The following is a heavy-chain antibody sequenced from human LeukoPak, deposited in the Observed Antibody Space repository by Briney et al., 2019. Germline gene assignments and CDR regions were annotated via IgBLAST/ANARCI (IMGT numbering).Heavy chain of an antibody. CDR1: GGFISSGNW. V-gene: IGHV4-4*02. D-gene: IGHD4-11*01. Sequence: SGTLSLTCAVSGGFISSGNWWGWFRQPPGKGLEWIGEIHHSVGTNYNPSLKSRVAVSMDKSKSQFSLRVTSVTAADTAMYYCARKGPATIADYWGRGTLVTVSS. CDR2: IHHSVGT. J-gene: IGHJ4*02. CDR3: ARKGPATIADY.